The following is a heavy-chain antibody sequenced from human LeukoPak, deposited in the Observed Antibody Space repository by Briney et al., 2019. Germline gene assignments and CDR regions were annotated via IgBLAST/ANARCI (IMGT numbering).Heavy chain of an antibody. V-gene: IGHV4-38-2*02. Sequence: SETLSLTCTLSIYSISIGYYWGWIRQSPGKGLDWIASINHSGITYYNPSLKSRVTISVDTSKNQFSLKLTSVTAAGTAVYYCGRDRPTGYYDYWGQGILVTVSS. CDR3: GRDRPTGYYDY. CDR1: IYSISIGYY. D-gene: IGHD3-9*01. J-gene: IGHJ4*02. CDR2: INHSGIT.